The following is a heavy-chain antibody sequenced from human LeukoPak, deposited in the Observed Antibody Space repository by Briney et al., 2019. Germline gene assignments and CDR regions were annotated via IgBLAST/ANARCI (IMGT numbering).Heavy chain of an antibody. Sequence: GGSLRLSCAASGFTFSSYGMHWVRQAPGKGLEWVANIKQDGSEKYYVDSVKGRFTISRDNAKNSLYLQMNSLRAEDTAVYYCARALYGDYGYYFDYWGQGTLVTVSS. CDR1: GFTFSSYG. CDR3: ARALYGDYGYYFDY. CDR2: IKQDGSEK. J-gene: IGHJ4*02. D-gene: IGHD4-17*01. V-gene: IGHV3-7*01.